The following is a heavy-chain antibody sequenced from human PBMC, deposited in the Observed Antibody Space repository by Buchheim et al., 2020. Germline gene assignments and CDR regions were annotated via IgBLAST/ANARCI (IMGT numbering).Heavy chain of an antibody. CDR2: INPNSGGT. CDR1: GYTFTGYY. D-gene: IGHD6-19*01. J-gene: IGHJ4*02. CDR3: ARYFLQYTTGYYFDY. Sequence: QVQLVQSGAEVKKPGASVKVSCKASGYTFTGYYMHWVRQAPGQGLEWMGWINPNSGGTNYAQKFQGRVTMTRDTSINTVSVELSRLRSDDTAIYYCARYFLQYTTGYYFDYWGQGTL. V-gene: IGHV1-2*02.